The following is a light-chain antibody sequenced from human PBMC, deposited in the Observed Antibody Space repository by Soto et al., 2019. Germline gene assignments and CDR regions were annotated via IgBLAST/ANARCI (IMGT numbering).Light chain of an antibody. CDR2: EDN. CDR3: CSYTGSSTFPYV. V-gene: IGLV2-23*02. Sequence: QSVLTQPASVSGSPGQSITISCTGTNSDVGTYNLVSWYQHHPGKAPKLIIYEDNKRPSDISNRFSGSKSGNTASLTISGLHGEDEADYFCCSYTGSSTFPYVFGTGTKLTVL. CDR1: NSDVGTYNL. J-gene: IGLJ1*01.